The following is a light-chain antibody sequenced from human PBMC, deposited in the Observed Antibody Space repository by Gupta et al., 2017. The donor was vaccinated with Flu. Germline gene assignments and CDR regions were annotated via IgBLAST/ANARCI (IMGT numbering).Light chain of an antibody. CDR2: CAS. J-gene: IGKJ1*01. CDR3: QQYNNWPQT. Sequence: GERATLPCRASKSVSSNLAWYQQKPGQAPRLLIYCASTRATGIPARFSGSGSGTEFTLTISSLQSEDFAVYYCQQYNNWPQTFGQGTKVEIK. CDR1: KSVSSN. V-gene: IGKV3-15*01.